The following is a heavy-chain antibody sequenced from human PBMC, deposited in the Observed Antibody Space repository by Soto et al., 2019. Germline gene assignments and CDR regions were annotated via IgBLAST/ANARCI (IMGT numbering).Heavy chain of an antibody. CDR1: GGSFSGYY. Sequence: QVQLQQWGAGLLKPSETLSLTCAVYGGSFSGYYWSWIRQPPGKGLEWIGEINHSGSTNYNPSLKSRVTISVDTSKNQFPLKLSSVTAADTAVYYCARGLRSTVWGQGTTVTVSS. J-gene: IGHJ6*02. CDR3: ARGLRSTV. V-gene: IGHV4-34*01. D-gene: IGHD3-3*01. CDR2: INHSGST.